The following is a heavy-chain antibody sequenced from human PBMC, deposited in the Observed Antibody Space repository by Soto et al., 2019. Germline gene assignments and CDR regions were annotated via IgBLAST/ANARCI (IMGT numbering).Heavy chain of an antibody. CDR1: GFTFSSYW. D-gene: IGHD3-22*01. J-gene: IGHJ4*02. Sequence: EVQLVESGGGIVQPGGSLRLSCAASGFTFSSYWMHWVRQAPGKGLVWVSRINSDGSRTSYADSAKGRFTISRDNAKNTVDLQMNSVRAEETAVYYCARGDGDYYDGNGYLGRHWGQGTLVTVSS. CDR3: ARGDGDYYDGNGYLGRH. V-gene: IGHV3-74*01. CDR2: INSDGSRT.